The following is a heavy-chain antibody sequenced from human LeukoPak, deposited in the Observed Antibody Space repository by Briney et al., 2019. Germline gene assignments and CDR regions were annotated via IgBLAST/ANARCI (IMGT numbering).Heavy chain of an antibody. CDR3: AKGLYYYDSSGFPA. J-gene: IGHJ5*02. Sequence: GGSLRLSCAASGFTFSSYGMHWVRQAPGKGLEWVAFIQYDGSKNYYADYVKGRFTISRDNSKNTLCMQMNSLRAEDTAVYYCAKGLYYYDSSGFPAWGQGTLVTVSS. D-gene: IGHD3-22*01. CDR1: GFTFSSYG. CDR2: IQYDGSKN. V-gene: IGHV3-30*02.